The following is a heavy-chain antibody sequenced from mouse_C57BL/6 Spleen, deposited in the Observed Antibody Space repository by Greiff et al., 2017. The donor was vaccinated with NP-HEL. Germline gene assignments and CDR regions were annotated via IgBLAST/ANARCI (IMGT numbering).Heavy chain of an antibody. CDR1: GYTFTSYW. CDR2: IDPSDSYT. Sequence: VQLQQPGAELVMPGASVKLSCKASGYTFTSYWMHWVKQRPGQGLEWIGEIDPSDSYTNYNQQFQGKSTLTVDKSSSTAYMQLSSLTSEDSAVYYGARPTTNAMDYWGQGTSVTVSS. D-gene: IGHD1-1*01. V-gene: IGHV1-69*01. J-gene: IGHJ4*01. CDR3: ARPTTNAMDY.